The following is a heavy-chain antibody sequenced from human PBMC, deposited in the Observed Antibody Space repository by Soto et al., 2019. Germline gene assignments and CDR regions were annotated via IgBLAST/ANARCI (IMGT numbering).Heavy chain of an antibody. D-gene: IGHD6-19*01. Sequence: SGKGWCKASGYTFPSNGISWGRQAPVQGLEWMGWISVHNDNTNYAQKLQGRVTMTADTSTSTAYMELRSLSSDDTAVYYCARRRMPSYSSGWYMGRDAFDIWGQGTLVTV. CDR1: GYTFPSNG. J-gene: IGHJ3*02. V-gene: IGHV1-18*01. CDR3: ARRRMPSYSSGWYMGRDAFDI. CDR2: ISVHNDNT.